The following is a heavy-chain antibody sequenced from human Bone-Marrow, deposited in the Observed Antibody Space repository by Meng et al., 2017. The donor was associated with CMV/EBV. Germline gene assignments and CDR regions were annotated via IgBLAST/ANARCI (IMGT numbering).Heavy chain of an antibody. V-gene: IGHV3-74*01. J-gene: IGHJ4*02. CDR3: ASNIWSTGGKDY. CDR1: GFTFSSYW. D-gene: IGHD3-10*01. CDR2: INSDGSST. Sequence: EVPLVESGGGLVQPGGSLRLSCAASGFTFSSYWMHWVRQAPGKGLVWVSRINSDGSSTSYADSVKGRFTISRDNAKNTLYLQMNSLRAEDTAVYYCASNIWSTGGKDYWGQGTLVTVSS.